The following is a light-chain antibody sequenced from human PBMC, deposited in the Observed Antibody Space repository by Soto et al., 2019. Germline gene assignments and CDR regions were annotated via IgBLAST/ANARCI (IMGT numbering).Light chain of an antibody. Sequence: EVVWTQSPGAVSLSPGEPASPYCSPIQSFGSTCLAWYQQKPGQSPRLLIYGASSRATGIPDRFSGSGSGTDFTLTISRLEPEDFAVYYCQKYGSSPSGTFGKRTKVDIK. V-gene: IGKV3-20*01. CDR3: QKYGSSPSGT. J-gene: IGKJ1*01. CDR1: QSFGSTC. CDR2: GAS.